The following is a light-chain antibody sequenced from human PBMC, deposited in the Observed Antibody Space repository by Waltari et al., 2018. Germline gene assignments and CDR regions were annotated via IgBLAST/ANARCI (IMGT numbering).Light chain of an antibody. CDR1: SSDVGGYNY. CDR3: CSYAGSSRV. V-gene: IGLV2-23*02. Sequence: QSALTQPASVSGSPGQSITISCTGTSSDVGGYNYVSWYQQHPGKAPKLMIYDVSKRPSGVSHRFSGSTSGNTAFLTISVLQAEDEADYYCCSYAGSSRVFGTGTKVTVL. J-gene: IGLJ1*01. CDR2: DVS.